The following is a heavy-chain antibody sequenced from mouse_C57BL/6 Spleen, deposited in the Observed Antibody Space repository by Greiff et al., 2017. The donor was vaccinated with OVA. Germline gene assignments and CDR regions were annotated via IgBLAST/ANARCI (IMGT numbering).Heavy chain of an antibody. V-gene: IGHV1-81*01. CDR1: GYTFTSYG. D-gene: IGHD2-4*01. CDR3: ARERDYDYDWYFDV. CDR2: IYPRSGNT. Sequence: VKLVESGAELARPGASVKLSCKASGYTFTSYGISWVKQRTGQGLEWIGEIYPRSGNTYYNEKFKGKATLTADKSSSTAYMELRSLTSEDSAVYFCARERDYDYDWYFDVWGTGTTVTVSS. J-gene: IGHJ1*03.